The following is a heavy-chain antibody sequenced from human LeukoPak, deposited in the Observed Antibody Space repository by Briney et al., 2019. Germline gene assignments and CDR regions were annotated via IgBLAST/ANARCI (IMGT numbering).Heavy chain of an antibody. J-gene: IGHJ3*02. CDR3: ARVDYTSGWYENHDAFDI. CDR1: GYTFTGYY. D-gene: IGHD6-19*01. V-gene: IGHV1-2*02. CDR2: INPNSGGT. Sequence: ASVKVSCKASGYTFTGYYIHWVRQAPGQGLEWTGWINPNSGGTNYAQKFQGRVTVTRDTSISTAYMEVRSLRSDDTAVYYCARVDYTSGWYENHDAFDIWGQGIMVTVSS.